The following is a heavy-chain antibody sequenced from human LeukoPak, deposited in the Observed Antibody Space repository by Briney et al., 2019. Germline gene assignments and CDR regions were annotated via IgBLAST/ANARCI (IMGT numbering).Heavy chain of an antibody. Sequence: PSETLSLTCTVSGDSISSGSYYWSWIRQPAGKGLEWIGRIYGRGGSNYNPSLKSRVTISVDTSKNQFSLKLSSVTAADTAVYYCATSSSSWYLDYYYMDVWGKGTTVTVSS. CDR3: ATSSSSWYLDYYYMDV. V-gene: IGHV4-61*10. CDR1: GDSISSGSYY. D-gene: IGHD6-13*01. J-gene: IGHJ6*03. CDR2: IYGRGGS.